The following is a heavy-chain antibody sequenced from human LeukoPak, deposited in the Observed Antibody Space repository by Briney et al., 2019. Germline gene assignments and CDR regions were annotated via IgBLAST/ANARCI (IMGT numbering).Heavy chain of an antibody. Sequence: SETLSLTCAVYGGSFSGYYWSWIRQPPGKGLEWIGEINHSGSTNYNPSLKSRVTISVDTSKNQFSLKLSSVTAADTAVYYCARGVYGAYFDFWGQGTLVTVSS. CDR1: GGSFSGYY. J-gene: IGHJ4*02. V-gene: IGHV4-34*01. CDR3: ARGVYGAYFDF. CDR2: INHSGST. D-gene: IGHD4-17*01.